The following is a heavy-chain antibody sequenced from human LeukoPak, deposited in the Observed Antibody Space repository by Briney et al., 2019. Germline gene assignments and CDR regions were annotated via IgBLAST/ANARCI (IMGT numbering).Heavy chain of an antibody. CDR3: AKDMSSGIVAADMDY. CDR2: ISWNSGSI. Sequence: GGSLRLSCAASGFTFDNYAMHWVRQAPGKGLEWVSGISWNSGSIGYGDSVKGRYTISRDNAKNSLFLQMNSLRAEDTALYYCAKDMSSGIVAADMDYWGQGILVIVSS. V-gene: IGHV3-9*01. CDR1: GFTFDNYA. J-gene: IGHJ4*02. D-gene: IGHD6-13*01.